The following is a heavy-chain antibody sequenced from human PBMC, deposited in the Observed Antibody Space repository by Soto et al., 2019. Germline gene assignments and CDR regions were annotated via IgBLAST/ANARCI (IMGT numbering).Heavy chain of an antibody. Sequence: EVQLVESGGGLIQPGGSLRLSCAASGFTVSSNYMSWVRQAPGKGLEWVSVIYSGGSTYYADSVKGRFTISRDNSKNTLYLQMNSLRAEDTAVYYCARGVRYFDWGAMQYYYYGMDVWGQGTTVTVSS. J-gene: IGHJ6*02. CDR2: IYSGGST. D-gene: IGHD3-9*01. CDR3: ARGVRYFDWGAMQYYYYGMDV. V-gene: IGHV3-53*01. CDR1: GFTVSSNY.